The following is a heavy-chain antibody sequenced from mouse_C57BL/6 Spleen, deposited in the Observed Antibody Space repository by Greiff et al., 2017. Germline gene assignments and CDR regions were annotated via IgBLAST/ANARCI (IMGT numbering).Heavy chain of an antibody. J-gene: IGHJ1*03. CDR2: ISSGSSTI. CDR1: GFTFSDYG. V-gene: IGHV5-17*01. Sequence: EVKLVESGGGLVKPGGSLKLSCAASGFTFSDYGMHWVRQAPEKGLEWVAYISSGSSTIYYADTVKGRFTISRDNAKNTLFLQMTSLRSEDTAMYYGARERRYDWYFDVWGTGTTVTVSS. CDR3: ARERRYDWYFDV.